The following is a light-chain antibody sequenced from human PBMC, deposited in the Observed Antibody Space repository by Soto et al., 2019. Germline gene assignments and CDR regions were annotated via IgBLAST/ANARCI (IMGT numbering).Light chain of an antibody. CDR3: QQSSNSPMYT. Sequence: DIQMTQSPSSLSASVGDRVTITCQASQSIAYYVNWFQQKPGKAPKLLIYAASSLQSGVPSRFSGSGSGTDFTLTISSLQPEDFATYYCQQSSNSPMYTFGQGT. V-gene: IGKV1-39*01. CDR1: QSIAYY. CDR2: AAS. J-gene: IGKJ2*01.